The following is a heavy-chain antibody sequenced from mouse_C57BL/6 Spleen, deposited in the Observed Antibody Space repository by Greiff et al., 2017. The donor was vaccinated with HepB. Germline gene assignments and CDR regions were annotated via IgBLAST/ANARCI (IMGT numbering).Heavy chain of an antibody. J-gene: IGHJ1*03. CDR2: ISDGGSYT. D-gene: IGHD1-1*01. CDR3: ARDLITTVGWYFDV. Sequence: EVMLVESGGGLVKPGGSLKLSCAASGFTFSSYAMSWVRQTPEKRLEWVATISDGGSYTYYPDNVKGRFTISRDNAKNNLYLQMSHLKSEDTAMYYCARDLITTVGWYFDVWGTGTTVTVSS. V-gene: IGHV5-4*01. CDR1: GFTFSSYA.